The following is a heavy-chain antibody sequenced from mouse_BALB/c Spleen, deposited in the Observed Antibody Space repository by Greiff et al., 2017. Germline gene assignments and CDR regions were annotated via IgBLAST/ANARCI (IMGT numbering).Heavy chain of an antibody. CDR1: GYSITSGYY. J-gene: IGHJ2*01. CDR2: ISYDGSN. CDR3: ARTNWDEDY. Sequence: EVQLQQSGPGLVKPSQSLSLTCSVTGYSITSGYYWNWIRQFPGNKLEWMGYISYDGSNNYNPSLKNRISITRDTSKNQFFLKLNSVTTEDTATYDCARTNWDEDYWGQGTTLTVSS. V-gene: IGHV3-6*02. D-gene: IGHD4-1*01.